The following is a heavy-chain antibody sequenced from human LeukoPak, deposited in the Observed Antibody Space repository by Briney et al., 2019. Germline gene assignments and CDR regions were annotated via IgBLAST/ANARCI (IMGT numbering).Heavy chain of an antibody. J-gene: IGHJ4*02. Sequence: PGGSLRLPCAASGFTFSSYWMSWVRQAPGKGLEWVANIKEDGSEKYYVDSVKGRFTISRDNTKNSLDLQMNSLRGEDTAVYYCVQKGSVHVQQGAYWGQGTLVIVSS. CDR3: VQKGSVHVQQGAY. D-gene: IGHD2-15*01. V-gene: IGHV3-7*01. CDR2: IKEDGSEK. CDR1: GFTFSSYW.